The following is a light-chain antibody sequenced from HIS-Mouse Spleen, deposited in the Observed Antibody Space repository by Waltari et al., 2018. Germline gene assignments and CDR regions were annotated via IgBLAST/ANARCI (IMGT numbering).Light chain of an antibody. CDR1: SSDVGGYNL. CDR2: EGS. V-gene: IGLV2-23*01. J-gene: IGLJ3*02. CDR3: CSYAGSSTWV. Sequence: QSALTQPASVSGSPGQSITISRTGTSSDVGGYNLVSWYQQHPGKAPKILIYEGSQRPSGVSNRFSGSKSGNTASLTISGLQAEDEADYYCCSYAGSSTWVFGGGTKLTVL.